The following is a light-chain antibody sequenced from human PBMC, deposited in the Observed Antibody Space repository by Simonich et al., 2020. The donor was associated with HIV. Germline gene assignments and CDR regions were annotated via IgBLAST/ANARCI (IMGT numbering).Light chain of an antibody. V-gene: IGLV6-57*03. J-gene: IGLJ3*02. CDR3: QSYDSSNQGV. CDR2: EDN. CDR1: IGSIASNY. Sequence: NFMLTQPHSVSESPGKPVTISCTRSIGSIASNYVPRYQQRPGRAPTTVISEDNQRPSGVPDRFSGSIDSSSNSASLTISGLKTEDEADYYCQSYDSSNQGVFGGGTKLTVL.